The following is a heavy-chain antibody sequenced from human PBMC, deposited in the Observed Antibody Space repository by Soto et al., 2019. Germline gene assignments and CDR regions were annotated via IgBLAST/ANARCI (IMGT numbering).Heavy chain of an antibody. CDR2: IIPIFGTA. J-gene: IGHJ4*02. CDR1: GGTFSSYA. D-gene: IGHD3-22*01. CDR3: ARASPLDYYDSSGYSPPDY. V-gene: IGHV1-69*06. Sequence: SVKVSCKASGGTFSSYAISWVLQAPGQGLEWMGGIIPIFGTANYAQKFQGRVTITADKSTSTAYMELSSLRSEDTAVYYCARASPLDYYDSSGYSPPDYWGQGTLVTVSS.